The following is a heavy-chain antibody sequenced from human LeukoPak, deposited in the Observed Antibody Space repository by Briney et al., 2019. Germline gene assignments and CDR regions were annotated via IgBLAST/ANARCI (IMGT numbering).Heavy chain of an antibody. J-gene: IGHJ2*01. D-gene: IGHD4-17*01. CDR2: IYYSGST. Sequence: PSETLSLTCTVSGGSISSSSYYWSWIRQPPGKGLEWIGYIYYSGSTNYNPSLKSRVTISVDTSKNQFSLKLSSVTAADTAVYYCARDLGDGDYPDLWGRGTLVTVSS. CDR3: ARDLGDGDYPDL. CDR1: GGSISSSSYY. V-gene: IGHV4-61*01.